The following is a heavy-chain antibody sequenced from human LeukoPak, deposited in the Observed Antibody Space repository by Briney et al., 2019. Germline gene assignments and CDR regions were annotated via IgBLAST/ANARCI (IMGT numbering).Heavy chain of an antibody. Sequence: GGSLRLSCAASGFTFSSYSMNWVRQAPGKGLEWVSSISSSSSYIYYADSVKGRFNISRDNAKNSLYLQMNSRRAEDTAVYYCARVALKGPAVYFDYWGQGTLVTVSS. CDR3: ARVALKGPAVYFDY. J-gene: IGHJ4*02. CDR1: GFTFSSYS. V-gene: IGHV3-21*01. CDR2: ISSSSSYI.